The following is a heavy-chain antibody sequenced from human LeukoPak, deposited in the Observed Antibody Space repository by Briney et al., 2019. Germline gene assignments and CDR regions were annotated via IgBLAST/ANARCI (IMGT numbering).Heavy chain of an antibody. J-gene: IGHJ4*02. D-gene: IGHD6-13*01. CDR1: GYTLTELS. V-gene: IGHV1-24*01. CDR2: SDPEDGET. CDR3: ATQIAAAGTGALTWDY. Sequence: ASVKVSCKVSGYTLTELSMHWVRQAPGKGLEWMGGSDPEDGETIYAQKFQGRVTMTEDTSTDTAYMELSSLRSEDTAVYYCATQIAAAGTGALTWDYWGQGTLVTVSS.